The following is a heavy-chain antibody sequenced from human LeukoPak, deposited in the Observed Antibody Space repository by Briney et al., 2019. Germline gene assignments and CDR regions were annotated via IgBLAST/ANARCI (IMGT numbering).Heavy chain of an antibody. D-gene: IGHD3-10*01. CDR3: ARVGTYYRSLDS. CDR1: GGSNSIYY. CDR2: FHYPGST. Sequence: SETLSLTCTVSGGSNSIYYWTWIRQPPGKGLEWIGYFHYPGSTKYNPSLKSRVTISADTSKNQFSLNLTSVTAADTAVYYCARVGTYYRSLDSWGQGTLVTVSS. J-gene: IGHJ4*02. V-gene: IGHV4-59*01.